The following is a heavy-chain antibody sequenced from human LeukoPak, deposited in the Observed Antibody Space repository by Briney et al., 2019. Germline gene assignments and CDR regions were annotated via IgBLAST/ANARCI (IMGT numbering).Heavy chain of an antibody. V-gene: IGHV3-48*04. CDR2: ISSTSRNI. D-gene: IGHD3-22*01. CDR1: GFDFSIYS. Sequence: GALRLSCAASGFDFSIYSINWVRQAPGKGLEWISYISSTSRNIYFADSVKGRFTISRDNAQNSVSLQMNSLRAEDTAVYFCTRVGTSGYTADYWGQGTRVTVSS. CDR3: TRVGTSGYTADY. J-gene: IGHJ4*02.